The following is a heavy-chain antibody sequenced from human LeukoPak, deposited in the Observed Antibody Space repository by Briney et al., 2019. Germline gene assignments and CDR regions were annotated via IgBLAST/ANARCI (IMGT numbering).Heavy chain of an antibody. Sequence: PSETLSLTCTVSGGSISGSSYYWGWIRQPPGKGLEWIGSIYYSGSTYYNPSLKSRVTISVDTSKNQFSLKLSSVTAADTAVYYCATFHYYGSGSYYGPVDSWGQGTLVTVSS. CDR2: IYYSGST. D-gene: IGHD3-10*01. CDR1: GGSISGSSYY. J-gene: IGHJ5*02. V-gene: IGHV4-39*07. CDR3: ATFHYYGSGSYYGPVDS.